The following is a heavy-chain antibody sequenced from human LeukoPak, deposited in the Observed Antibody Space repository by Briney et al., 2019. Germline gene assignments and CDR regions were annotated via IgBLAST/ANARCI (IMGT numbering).Heavy chain of an antibody. V-gene: IGHV4-4*09. CDR3: ARLNDYSSSFDP. J-gene: IGHJ5*02. D-gene: IGHD6-6*01. CDR1: GGSITSYY. CDR2: IYTSGST. Sequence: SETLSLTCTVSGGSITSYYWSWIRQPPGKALEWIGYIYTSGSTKYNPSLKSRVTMSVDTSKNQFSLKLNSMTAADTAVYYCARLNDYSSSFDPWGQGTLVTVSS.